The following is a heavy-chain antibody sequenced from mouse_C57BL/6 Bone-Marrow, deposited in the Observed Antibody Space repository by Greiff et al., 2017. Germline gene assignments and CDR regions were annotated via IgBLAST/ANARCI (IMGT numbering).Heavy chain of an antibody. Sequence: VQLKQPGAELVRPGSSVKLSCKASGYTFTSYWMDWVKQRPGQGLEWIGNIYPSDSETHYNQKFKDKATLTVDKSSSTAYMRLSSLTSEDSAVYYCAREWPGLMDYWGQGTSVTVSS. CDR1: GYTFTSYW. CDR2: IYPSDSET. J-gene: IGHJ4*01. V-gene: IGHV1-61*01. D-gene: IGHD3-1*01. CDR3: AREWPGLMDY.